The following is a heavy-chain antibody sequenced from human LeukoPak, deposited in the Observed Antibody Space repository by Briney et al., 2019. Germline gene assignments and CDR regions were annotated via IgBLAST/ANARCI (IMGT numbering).Heavy chain of an antibody. CDR2: INPNSGGT. Sequence: ASVKVSCKASGYTFTGYYMHWVRQAPGQGLEWMGWINPNSGGTNYAQKFQGRVTMTRDTSISTAYMELSRLRSDDTAVYYCARALTGYDFWSGYIYFDYWGQGTLVTVSS. CDR1: GYTFTGYY. D-gene: IGHD3-3*01. V-gene: IGHV1-2*02. J-gene: IGHJ4*02. CDR3: ARALTGYDFWSGYIYFDY.